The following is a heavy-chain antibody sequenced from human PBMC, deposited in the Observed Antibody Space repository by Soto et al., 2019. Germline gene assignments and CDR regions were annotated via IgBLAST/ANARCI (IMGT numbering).Heavy chain of an antibody. J-gene: IGHJ3*02. CDR1: GFTFSRSA. V-gene: IGHV1-58*01. Sequence: SVKVSCKTSGFTFSRSAVQWVRQARGQRLEWMGGIVVGSGNTKYAQKFQERVTITRDMSTSTAHMELSSLISEDTAVYYCAAELYSGGSCCSCDIWGQGTMVPVSS. CDR3: AAELYSGGSCCSCDI. CDR2: IVVGSGNT. D-gene: IGHD2-15*01.